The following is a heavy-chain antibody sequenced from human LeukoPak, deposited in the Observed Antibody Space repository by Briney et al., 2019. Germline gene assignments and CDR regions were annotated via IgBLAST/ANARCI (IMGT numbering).Heavy chain of an antibody. D-gene: IGHD6-6*01. CDR1: GFTFSSCW. CDR2: IKEDGSEK. Sequence: GGSLRLSCTAPGFTFSSCWMSWVRQAPGKGLEWVANIKEDGSEKYYVDSVKGRFTISRDNAKNSLYLQMNSLRAEDRAVYCCARDSSWASDYWGQGTLVTVSS. CDR3: ARDSSWASDY. J-gene: IGHJ4*02. V-gene: IGHV3-7*05.